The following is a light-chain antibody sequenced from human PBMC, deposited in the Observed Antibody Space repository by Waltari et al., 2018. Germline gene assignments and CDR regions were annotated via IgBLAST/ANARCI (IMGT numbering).Light chain of an antibody. J-gene: IGKJ2*01. CDR1: QSVNTW. V-gene: IGKV1-5*03. CDR2: QAS. Sequence: DIQMTQSPSTLSASVGDTVTITCRASQSVNTWLAWYQQKPGRAPKLLVSQASTLATGVPSRFGGSGSGTEFTLTINSLQPDDVATYYCQQYENYPLTFGPGSKLELK. CDR3: QQYENYPLT.